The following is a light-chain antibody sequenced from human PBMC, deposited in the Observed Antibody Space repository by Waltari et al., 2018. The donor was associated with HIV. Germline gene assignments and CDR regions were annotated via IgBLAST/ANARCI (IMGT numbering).Light chain of an antibody. CDR2: GKN. CDR3: SSRDSSGTHVL. CDR1: SIRTYY. V-gene: IGLV3-19*01. J-gene: IGLJ2*01. Sequence: SSELTQDPSVSVALSQTVRITCHGDSIRTYYATWYQQKPRQAPVIVIYGKNNRLSGIPDRFSGSSSGDTASLTITGAQAEDEADYYCSSRDSSGTHVLFGGGTKLTVL.